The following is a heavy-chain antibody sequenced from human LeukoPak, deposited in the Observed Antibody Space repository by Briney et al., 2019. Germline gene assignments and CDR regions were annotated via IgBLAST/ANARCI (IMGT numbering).Heavy chain of an antibody. CDR2: IFHSGST. V-gene: IGHV4-38-2*02. CDR3: ARGIQLWLPYDY. D-gene: IGHD5-18*01. Sequence: SETLSLACTVSGYSLTSGYYWGWIRQPPGKGLEWIASIFHSGSTFYNPSVKSRVTISVDTSKNQFSLKLSSVTAADTAVYYCARGIQLWLPYDYWGQGTLVTVSS. J-gene: IGHJ4*02. CDR1: GYSLTSGYY.